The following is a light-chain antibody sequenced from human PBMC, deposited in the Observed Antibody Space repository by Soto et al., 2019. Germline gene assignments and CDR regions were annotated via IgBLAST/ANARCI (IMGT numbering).Light chain of an antibody. CDR1: SSDVGAFNF. Sequence: QSALTQPASVSESPGQSITISCTGTSSDVGAFNFVSWYQQHPGKAPKLVIYDVRHRPSGVSDRFSGSKSGNTASLTIYGLQAEDEADYYCTSHTTTSPPVLFGGGTKLTVL. CDR3: TSHTTTSPPVL. V-gene: IGLV2-14*03. J-gene: IGLJ2*01. CDR2: DVR.